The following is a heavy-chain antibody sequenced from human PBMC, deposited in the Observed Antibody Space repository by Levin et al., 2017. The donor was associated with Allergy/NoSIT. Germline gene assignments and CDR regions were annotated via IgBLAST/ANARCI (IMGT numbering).Heavy chain of an antibody. J-gene: IGHJ6*02. Sequence: GGSLRLSCAASGFTFSSYGMHWVRQAPGKGLEWVAVIWYDGSNKYYADSVKGRFTISRDNSKNTLYLQMNSLRAEDTAVYYCARDTPLPSYYYYGMDVWGQGTTVTVSS. CDR1: GFTFSSYG. V-gene: IGHV3-33*01. CDR3: ARDTPLPSYYYYGMDV. CDR2: IWYDGSNK.